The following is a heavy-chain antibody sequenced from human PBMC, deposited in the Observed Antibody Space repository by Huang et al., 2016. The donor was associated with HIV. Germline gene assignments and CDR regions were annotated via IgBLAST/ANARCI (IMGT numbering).Heavy chain of an antibody. CDR2: INHLGSP. CDR1: GGSLSGYY. Sequence: QVHLQQWGAGLLKSAETLSLTCAVYGGSLSGYYWSWLRQTPGKGLEWIGEINHLGSPMYIPSLKSRVSISMDGSKKQFSLKLRSSSDADTAVYFCARDATKNPRGWFDPWGQGTLVTVSS. D-gene: IGHD3-10*01. J-gene: IGHJ5*02. V-gene: IGHV4-34*02. CDR3: ARDATKNPRGWFDP.